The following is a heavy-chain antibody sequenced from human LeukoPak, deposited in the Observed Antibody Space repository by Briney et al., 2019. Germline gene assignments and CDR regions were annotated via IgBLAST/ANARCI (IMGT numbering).Heavy chain of an antibody. D-gene: IGHD3-10*01. V-gene: IGHV1-46*01. CDR2: INPSGGST. Sequence: ASVKVSCKTSGYSFTDYYMHWVRQAPGQGLEWMGIINPSGGSTSYAQKFQGRVTMTRDTSTSTVYMELSSLRSEDTAVYYCARASTEGAKGLVSGSDAFDIWGQGTMVTVSS. J-gene: IGHJ3*02. CDR1: GYSFTDYY. CDR3: ARASTEGAKGLVSGSDAFDI.